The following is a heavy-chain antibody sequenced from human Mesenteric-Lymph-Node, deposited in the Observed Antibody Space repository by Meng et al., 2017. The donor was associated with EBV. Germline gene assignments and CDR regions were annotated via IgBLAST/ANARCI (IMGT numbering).Heavy chain of an antibody. V-gene: IGHV4-30-2*01. D-gene: IGHD2-2*01. CDR3: ARLGYPDP. CDR2: ISQSGST. Sequence: LQPDAAAPGLGNPSPLLSLTCAASDGSTSSVRSSGSWIRQPPGKGLEWIGYISQSGSTAYNPSLERRLTISVDKSRNHLSLRLTSMTAADTAVYFCARLGYPDPWGQGTVVTVSS. CDR1: DGSTSSVRSS. J-gene: IGHJ5*02.